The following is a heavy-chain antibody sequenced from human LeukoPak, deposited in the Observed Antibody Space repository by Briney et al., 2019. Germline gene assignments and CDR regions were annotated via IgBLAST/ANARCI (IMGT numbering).Heavy chain of an antibody. Sequence: GGSLRLSCGASGFYFSGYSMNWVRQAPGKGLEWVSSINSGSTYMYYAASVKGRFTISRDNAKNSLHLQMDSLRAEDTAVYFCARVEATTGRNYHYYYMDVWGKGTTVIVSS. J-gene: IGHJ6*03. D-gene: IGHD1-1*01. CDR3: ARVEATTGRNYHYYYMDV. CDR1: GFYFSGYS. V-gene: IGHV3-21*01. CDR2: INSGSTYM.